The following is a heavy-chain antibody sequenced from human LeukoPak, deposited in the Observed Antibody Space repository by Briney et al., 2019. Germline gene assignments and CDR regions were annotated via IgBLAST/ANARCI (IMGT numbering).Heavy chain of an antibody. D-gene: IGHD3-10*01. V-gene: IGHV3-74*03. J-gene: IGHJ4*02. CDR1: GFTFRTCW. CDR3: ARGSAVVRGSFGD. CDR2: VKGDGSDT. Sequence: GGSLRLSCAASGFTFRTCWMHWVRQAPGARPVWVSRVKGDGSDTKYADSVKGRFTISRDNGENTLYLQMNSLRAEDTAVYYCARGSAVVRGSFGDWGRGTLVTVSS.